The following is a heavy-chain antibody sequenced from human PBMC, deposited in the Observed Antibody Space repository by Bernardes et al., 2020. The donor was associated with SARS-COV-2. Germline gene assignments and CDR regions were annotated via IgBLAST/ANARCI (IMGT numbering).Heavy chain of an antibody. V-gene: IGHV5-10-1*01. CDR3: ARHEFIVGAQGGNYFDY. CDR1: GYSFTSYW. Sequence: GESLKISCKGSGYSFTSYWISWVRQMPGKGLEWMGRIDPSDSYTNYSPSFQGHVTISADKSISTAYLQWSSLKASDTAMYYCARHEFIVGAQGGNYFDYWGQGTLVTVSS. J-gene: IGHJ4*02. CDR2: IDPSDSYT. D-gene: IGHD1-26*01.